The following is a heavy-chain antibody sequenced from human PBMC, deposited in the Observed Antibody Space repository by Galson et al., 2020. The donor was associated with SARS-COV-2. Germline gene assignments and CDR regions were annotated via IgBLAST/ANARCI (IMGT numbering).Heavy chain of an antibody. D-gene: IGHD2-15*01. CDR3: ATEVEAASRSFDF. CDR1: GVSISGYS. CDR2: IYTSGST. Sequence: ASESLSLTCTASGVSISGYSWSWIRQPAGKGLEWIARIYTSGSTNSNPSLKSRVTMSVDTSKNQFYLKLTSVTAADTAVYYCATEVEAASRSFDFWGQGILVTVSS. J-gene: IGHJ5*01. V-gene: IGHV4-4*07.